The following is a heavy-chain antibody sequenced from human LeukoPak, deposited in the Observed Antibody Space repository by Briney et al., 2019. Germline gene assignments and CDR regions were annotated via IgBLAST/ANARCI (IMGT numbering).Heavy chain of an antibody. D-gene: IGHD4-17*01. CDR2: IWYDGSNK. V-gene: IGHV3-33*01. J-gene: IGHJ4*02. CDR1: GFTFSSYG. CDR3: ARLGARQMLEY. Sequence: GGSLRLSCAASGFTFSSYGMHWVRQAPGKGLEWVAVIWYDGSNKYYADSVKGRFTVSRDNAKNSLYLQMNSLRAEDTAVYYCARLGARQMLEYWGQGTLVTVSS.